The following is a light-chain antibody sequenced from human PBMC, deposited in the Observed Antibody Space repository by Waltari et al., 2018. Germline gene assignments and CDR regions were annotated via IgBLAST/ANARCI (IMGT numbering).Light chain of an antibody. CDR1: SSHIGAGYD. CDR2: VNN. J-gene: IGLJ3*02. V-gene: IGLV1-40*01. CDR3: QSFDISLNGWV. Sequence: QSVLTQPPSVSAAPGQWVTLSCPGSSSHIGAGYDLPWYQQLPGTAPKLLIYVNNRRPSGVPDRFSGSRSPTSASLAITGLQPEDEADYYCQSFDISLNGWVFGGGTKVTVL.